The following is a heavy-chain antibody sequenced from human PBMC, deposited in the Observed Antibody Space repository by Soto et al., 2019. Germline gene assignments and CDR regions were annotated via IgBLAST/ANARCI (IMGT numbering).Heavy chain of an antibody. D-gene: IGHD3-10*01. CDR3: AAVKLLWFVEYPYGMAV. CDR2: IVVGSGNT. Sequence: QMQLVQSGPEVKKPGTSVKVSCKASGFTFTSSAVQWVRQARGQRLEWIGWIVVGSGNTNYAQKFQERVTITRDMSKSTVYMELSSLRSEDTAVYYCAAVKLLWFVEYPYGMAVWGQGTTVTVSS. CDR1: GFTFTSSA. V-gene: IGHV1-58*01. J-gene: IGHJ6*02.